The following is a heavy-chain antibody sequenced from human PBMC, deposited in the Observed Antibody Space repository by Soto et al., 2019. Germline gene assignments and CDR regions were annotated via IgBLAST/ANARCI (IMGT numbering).Heavy chain of an antibody. CDR3: ARGGPVLNYYGSGSYYRSYYYYGMDV. V-gene: IGHV4-34*01. Sequence: SETLSLTCAVYGGSFSGYYWSWIRQPPGKGLEWIGEINHSGSTNYNPSLKSRVTISVDTSKNQFSLKLSSVTAADTAVYYCARGGPVLNYYGSGSYYRSYYYYGMDVWGQGTTVTVS. J-gene: IGHJ6*02. D-gene: IGHD3-10*01. CDR1: GGSFSGYY. CDR2: INHSGST.